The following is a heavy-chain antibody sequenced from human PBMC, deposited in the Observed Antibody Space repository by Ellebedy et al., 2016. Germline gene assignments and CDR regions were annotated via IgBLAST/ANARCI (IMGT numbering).Heavy chain of an antibody. J-gene: IGHJ6*03. D-gene: IGHD3-3*01. CDR2: IKQDGSEK. CDR1: GFTFSDYY. V-gene: IGHV3-7*01. Sequence: GESLKISXAASGFTFSDYYMSWVRQAPGKGLEWVANIKQDGSEKYYVDSVKGRFTISRDNAKNSLYLQMNSLRAEDTAVYYCARVNLRFLEWLLPQDYYYMDVWGKGTTVTVSS. CDR3: ARVNLRFLEWLLPQDYYYMDV.